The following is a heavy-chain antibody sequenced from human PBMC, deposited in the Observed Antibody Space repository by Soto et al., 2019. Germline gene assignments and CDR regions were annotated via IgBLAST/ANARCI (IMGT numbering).Heavy chain of an antibody. CDR3: ASLLIGDGFDI. Sequence: QVQLVESGGGVVQPGRSLRLSCAASGFTFSSYAMHWVRQAPGKGLEWVAVISYDGSNKYYADSVKGRFTISRDNSKNTLYLQMNRLRAEDTAVYYCASLLIGDGFDIWGQGTMVTVSS. V-gene: IGHV3-30-3*01. J-gene: IGHJ3*02. CDR1: GFTFSSYA. CDR2: ISYDGSNK. D-gene: IGHD2-15*01.